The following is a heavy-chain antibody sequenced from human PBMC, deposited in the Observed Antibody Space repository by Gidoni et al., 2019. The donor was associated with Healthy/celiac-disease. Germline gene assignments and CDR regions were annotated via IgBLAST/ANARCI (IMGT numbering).Heavy chain of an antibody. CDR1: GYTFTGYY. D-gene: IGHD2-2*01. V-gene: IGHV1-2*02. CDR3: ARAGSAIVVVPAASYYYYGMDV. J-gene: IGHJ6*02. Sequence: QVQLVQSGAEVKKPGASVKVSCQASGYTFTGYYMHWVRQAPGQGLEWMGWINPNRGGTNYAQKFQGRVTRTRDTSISTAYMELSRLRSDDTAVYYCARAGSAIVVVPAASYYYYGMDVWGQGTTVTVSS. CDR2: INPNRGGT.